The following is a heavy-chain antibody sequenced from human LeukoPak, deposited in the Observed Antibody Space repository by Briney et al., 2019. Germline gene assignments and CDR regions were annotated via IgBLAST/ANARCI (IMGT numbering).Heavy chain of an antibody. V-gene: IGHV3-33*01. CDR2: IYYDGSNN. CDR3: ARSLMTTVFDY. Sequence: GGSLRLSCAASGFTFRNYGMHWVRQAPGKGLEWVALIYYDGSNNYYADSVKGRFTISRDNSKNTVYLQMNSLRVEDTAVYYCARSLMTTVFDYWGQGTLVTVSS. J-gene: IGHJ4*02. CDR1: GFTFRNYG. D-gene: IGHD4-17*01.